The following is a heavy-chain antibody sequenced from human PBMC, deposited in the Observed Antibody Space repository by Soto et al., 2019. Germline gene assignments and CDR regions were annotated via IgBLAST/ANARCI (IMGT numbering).Heavy chain of an antibody. Sequence: QVQLQESGPGLVKPSETLSLTCTVSGGSISSYYWSWIRQPPGKGLEWIGYIYYSGSTNYNPSLKSRVTISVDTSKNQFSLKLSSVTAADTAVYYCARRIPTHTWSGYYTGGVYYYMDVWGKGTTVTVSS. J-gene: IGHJ6*03. V-gene: IGHV4-59*08. CDR1: GGSISSYY. D-gene: IGHD3-3*01. CDR3: ARRIPTHTWSGYYTGGVYYYMDV. CDR2: IYYSGST.